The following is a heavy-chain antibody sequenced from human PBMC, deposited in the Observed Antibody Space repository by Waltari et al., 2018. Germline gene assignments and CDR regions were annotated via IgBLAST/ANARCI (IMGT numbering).Heavy chain of an antibody. J-gene: IGHJ6*03. Sequence: QVQLAQSGAEVKKPGASVKVSCKASGYTFTSYDINWVRQATGQGLEWMGWMNPNSGNTGYAQKFQGRVTMTRNTSISTAYMELSSLRSEDTAVYYCARVISGYSSSWLTYYYYYYMDVWGKGTTVTVSS. V-gene: IGHV1-8*01. CDR1: GYTFTSYD. CDR3: ARVISGYSSSWLTYYYYYYMDV. D-gene: IGHD6-13*01. CDR2: MNPNSGNT.